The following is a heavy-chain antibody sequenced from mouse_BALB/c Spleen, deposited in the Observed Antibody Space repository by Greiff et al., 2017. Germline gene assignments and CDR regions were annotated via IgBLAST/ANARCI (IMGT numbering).Heavy chain of an antibody. Sequence: EVHLVESGGGLVKPGGSLKLSCAASGFTFSSYAMSWVRQTPEKRLEWVASISSGGSTYYPDSVKGRFTISRDNARNILYLQMSSLRSEDTAMYYCAREDYDYDRYAMDYWGQGTSVTVSS. CDR3: AREDYDYDRYAMDY. CDR2: ISSGGST. D-gene: IGHD2-4*01. J-gene: IGHJ4*01. CDR1: GFTFSSYA. V-gene: IGHV5-6-5*01.